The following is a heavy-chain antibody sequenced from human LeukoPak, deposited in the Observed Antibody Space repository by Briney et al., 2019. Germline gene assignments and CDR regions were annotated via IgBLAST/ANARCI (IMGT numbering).Heavy chain of an antibody. Sequence: PGRSLRLSCAASRCTFSSYALHWVRQAPGKGLEWVAVISYVGSNKYYADSVKGRFTISRDNSKNTLYLQMNSLRAEDTAVYYCARDCLVCGGGRRPGGMDVWGKGTTVTVSS. D-gene: IGHD6-6*01. CDR1: RCTFSSYA. V-gene: IGHV3-30*04. CDR3: ARDCLVCGGGRRPGGMDV. CDR2: ISYVGSNK. J-gene: IGHJ6*04.